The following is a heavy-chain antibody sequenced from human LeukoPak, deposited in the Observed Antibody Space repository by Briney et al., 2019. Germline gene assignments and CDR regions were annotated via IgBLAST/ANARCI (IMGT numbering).Heavy chain of an antibody. Sequence: GGSLRLSCAASGFTFNQHSMSWIRQAPGKGLEWLSYISRNGGAVHYADSVEGRFTISRDNAKNSLSLQMNGPRTDDTAVYFCARASSLIGGFDSWGRGTLVTVSS. V-gene: IGHV3-11*01. D-gene: IGHD2-8*01. J-gene: IGHJ4*02. CDR1: GFTFNQHS. CDR2: ISRNGGAV. CDR3: ARASSLIGGFDS.